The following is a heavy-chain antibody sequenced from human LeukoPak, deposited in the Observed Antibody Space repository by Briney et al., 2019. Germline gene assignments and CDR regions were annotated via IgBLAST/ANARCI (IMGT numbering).Heavy chain of an antibody. CDR2: LYTGGGT. Sequence: GGSLRLSCTVSGFTVSSNSMSWVRQAPGKGLEWVSVLYTGGGTDHADSVKGRFTISRDTSKNTLSLQMNDLRVDDTAIYYCTRSGYRHPYHFDSWGQGTLVAVSS. CDR1: GFTVSSNS. D-gene: IGHD3-22*01. CDR3: TRSGYRHPYHFDS. V-gene: IGHV3-53*01. J-gene: IGHJ4*02.